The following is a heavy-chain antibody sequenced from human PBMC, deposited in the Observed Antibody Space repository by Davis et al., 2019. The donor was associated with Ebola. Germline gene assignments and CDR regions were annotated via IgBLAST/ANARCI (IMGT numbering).Heavy chain of an antibody. CDR1: GFTFSTNW. D-gene: IGHD6-19*01. V-gene: IGHV3-7*03. CDR3: ARGGGEWLGYNWFDP. CDR2: IKEDGSHK. Sequence: PGGSLRLSCAASGFTFSTNWMSWVRQVPGKGPEWVAKIKEDGSHKYYVDSVKGRFTISRDNAKNSLYLQMNSLRAEDTAVYYCARGGGEWLGYNWFDPWGQGTLVTVSS. J-gene: IGHJ5*02.